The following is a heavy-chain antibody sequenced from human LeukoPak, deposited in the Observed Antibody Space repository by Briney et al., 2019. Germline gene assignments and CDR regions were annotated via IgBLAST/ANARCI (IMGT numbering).Heavy chain of an antibody. J-gene: IGHJ4*02. CDR2: IKRKTDGGTT. CDR3: TTDTRQVVVPK. D-gene: IGHD2-15*01. Sequence: PGGSLRLSCAASGFSFNDAWMSWVRQAPGKGLEWVGRIKRKTDGGTTDYAAPVKGRFTISRDDSKTSLYLQMNNLKTEDTAVYYCTTDTRQVVVPKWGQGTLVTVSS. CDR1: GFSFNDAW. V-gene: IGHV3-15*01.